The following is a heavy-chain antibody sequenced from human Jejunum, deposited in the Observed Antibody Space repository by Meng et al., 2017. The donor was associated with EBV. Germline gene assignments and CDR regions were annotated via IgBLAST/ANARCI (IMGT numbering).Heavy chain of an antibody. CDR1: GGSISTGGYS. D-gene: IGHD6-19*01. V-gene: IGHV4-30-2*06. CDR2: IYHSGSA. CDR3: ARGNSGFDH. J-gene: IGHJ5*02. Sequence: QLHLQESGSGLVKPSXXLSLTCAVSGGSISTGGYSWHWIRQSPGKGLEWIGYIYHSGSAYYNPSLKSRLILSVDRSRDQFSLELISVTAADTAVYYCARGNSGFDHWGQGTLVTVSS.